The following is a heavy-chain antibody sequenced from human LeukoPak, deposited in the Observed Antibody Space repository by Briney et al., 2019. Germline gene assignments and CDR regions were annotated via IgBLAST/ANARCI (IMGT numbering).Heavy chain of an antibody. J-gene: IGHJ4*02. CDR2: IYYSGST. Sequence: SETLSLTCTVSGGSINSYYWSWIRQPAGKGLEWIGYIYYSGSTNYNPSLKSRVTISVDTSKNQFSLKLSSVTAADTAVYYCARDKVITMVRGAPTEYYFDSWGQGTLVTVSS. CDR3: ARDKVITMVRGAPTEYYFDS. D-gene: IGHD3-10*01. V-gene: IGHV4-59*01. CDR1: GGSINSYY.